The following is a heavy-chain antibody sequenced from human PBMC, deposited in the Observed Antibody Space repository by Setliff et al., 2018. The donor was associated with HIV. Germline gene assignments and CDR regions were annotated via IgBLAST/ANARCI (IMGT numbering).Heavy chain of an antibody. Sequence: SETLSLTCAVYGGSFRGYYWSWIRQPPGKGLEWVGEINHSGSTNYKPSLKSRVTISVDMFKNQVSLKVSSVTAADTAVYYCARGHGGYRGSYLAVYFDYWGQGTLVTVSS. D-gene: IGHD1-26*01. CDR1: GGSFRGYY. CDR2: INHSGST. J-gene: IGHJ4*02. CDR3: ARGHGGYRGSYLAVYFDY. V-gene: IGHV4-34*01.